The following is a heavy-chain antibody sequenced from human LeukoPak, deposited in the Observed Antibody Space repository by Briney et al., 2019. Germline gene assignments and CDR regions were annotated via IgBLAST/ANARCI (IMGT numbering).Heavy chain of an antibody. J-gene: IGHJ4*02. Sequence: TGGSLRLSCATSGVTFTTYTMNWVRQAPGKRLELVSSILGDGRKYYIDSVQGRFAISRDTRTNTLYLQMDSLRVEDTAIYYCAKDLKHDGKWEIDYWGQGTLVTVSS. CDR1: GVTFTTYT. D-gene: IGHD1-26*01. CDR3: AKDLKHDGKWEIDY. V-gene: IGHV3-23*01. CDR2: ILGDGRK.